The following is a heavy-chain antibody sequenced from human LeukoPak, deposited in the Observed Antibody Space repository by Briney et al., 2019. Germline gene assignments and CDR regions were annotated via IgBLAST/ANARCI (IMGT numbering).Heavy chain of an antibody. CDR3: ARLLRDGYNIWYFDL. Sequence: SETLSLTCTVSGGSISSGSYYWSWIRQPAGKGLEWIGRIYTSGSTNYNPSLKSRVTISVDTSKNQFSLKLSSVTAADTAVYYCARLLRDGYNIWYFDLWGRGTLVTVSS. J-gene: IGHJ2*01. CDR2: IYTSGST. D-gene: IGHD5-24*01. CDR1: GGSISSGSYY. V-gene: IGHV4-61*02.